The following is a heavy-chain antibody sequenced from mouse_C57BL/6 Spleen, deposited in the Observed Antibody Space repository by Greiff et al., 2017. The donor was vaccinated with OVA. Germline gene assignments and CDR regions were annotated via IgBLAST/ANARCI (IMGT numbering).Heavy chain of an antibody. CDR3: ARYGYAMDY. CDR1: GFTFTDYY. CDR2: IRNKANGYTT. J-gene: IGHJ4*01. V-gene: IGHV7-3*01. Sequence: DVKLVESGGGLVQPGGSLSLSCAASGFTFTDYYMSWVRQPPGKALEWLGFIRNKANGYTTEYSASVKGRFTISRDNSQSILYLQMNALGAEDSATYYCARYGYAMDYWGQGTSVTVSS.